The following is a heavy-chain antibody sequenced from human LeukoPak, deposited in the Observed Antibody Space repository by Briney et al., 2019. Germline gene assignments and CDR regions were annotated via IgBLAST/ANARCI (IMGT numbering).Heavy chain of an antibody. CDR1: GFTFSSYS. CDR3: ARGTSLPAAPVGGASIYFDY. V-gene: IGHV3-21*01. J-gene: IGHJ4*02. D-gene: IGHD2-2*01. CDR2: ISSSSSYI. Sequence: GGSLRLSCAASGFTFSSYSMNWVRQAPGKGLEWVSFISSSSSYIYYADSVKGRFTISRDNVKKSLYLQMNSLRAEDTAVYYCARGTSLPAAPVGGASIYFDYWGQGTLVTVSS.